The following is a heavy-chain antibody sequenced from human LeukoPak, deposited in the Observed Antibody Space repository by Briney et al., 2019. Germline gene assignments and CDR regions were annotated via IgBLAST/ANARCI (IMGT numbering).Heavy chain of an antibody. Sequence: GRSLRLSCAASGFTFSSYAMHWVRQAPGKGLEWVAVISYDGSNKYYADSVKGRFTISRDNSKNTLYLQMNSLRAGDTAVYYCARIALLNIDYWGQGTLVTVSS. CDR2: ISYDGSNK. CDR3: ARIALLNIDY. J-gene: IGHJ4*02. CDR1: GFTFSSYA. D-gene: IGHD2-21*01. V-gene: IGHV3-30-3*01.